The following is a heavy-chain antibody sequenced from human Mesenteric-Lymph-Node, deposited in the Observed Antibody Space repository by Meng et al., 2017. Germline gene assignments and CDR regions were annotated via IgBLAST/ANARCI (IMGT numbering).Heavy chain of an antibody. CDR2: ISGGGEST. J-gene: IGHJ4*02. V-gene: IGHV3-23*01. Sequence: GESLKISCAASGFTFNNYAMGWVRQAPGKGPECVSSISGGGESTLYADSVKGRFSISRDNSKNTLYLQMNSLRAEDTAVYFCAKAGPYYFHSWGQGTLVTVSS. CDR1: GFTFNNYA. CDR3: AKAGPYYFHS.